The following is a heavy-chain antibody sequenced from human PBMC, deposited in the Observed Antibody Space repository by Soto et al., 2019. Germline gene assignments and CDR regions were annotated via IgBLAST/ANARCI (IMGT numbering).Heavy chain of an antibody. CDR2: IYSGGST. CDR1: EFTVSSNY. D-gene: IGHD1-26*01. Sequence: GGSLRLSCAASEFTVSSNYMNWVRQAPGKGLECVSTIYSGGSTYYADSVKGRFTTSRDNSKNTLYLQMNNLRAEDTAVYYCAGRVGATNYGMDVWGQGTTVTVSS. V-gene: IGHV3-53*01. CDR3: AGRVGATNYGMDV. J-gene: IGHJ6*02.